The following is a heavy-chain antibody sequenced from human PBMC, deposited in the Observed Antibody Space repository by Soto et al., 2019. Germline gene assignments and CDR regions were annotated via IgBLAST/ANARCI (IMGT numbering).Heavy chain of an antibody. V-gene: IGHV4-31*03. J-gene: IGHJ6*02. Sequence: LSLTCTVSAGYLSSGGYYWRWIRPHPGKGVEWIGYIYYSGSTYYNPSLKSRVTISVDTSKNQFSLKLSSVTAADTAVYYCARDKNRAAASAYYYYVMDVWGQGTKVTGSS. D-gene: IGHD6-13*01. CDR3: ARDKNRAAASAYYYYVMDV. CDR2: IYYSGST. CDR1: AGYLSSGGYY.